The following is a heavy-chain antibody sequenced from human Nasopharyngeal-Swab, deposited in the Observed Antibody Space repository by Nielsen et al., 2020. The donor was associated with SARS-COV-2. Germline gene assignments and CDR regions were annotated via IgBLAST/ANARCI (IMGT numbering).Heavy chain of an antibody. Sequence: SETLSLTCTVSGGSISSYYWSWIRQPPGKGLEWIGYIYYSGSTNYNPSLKSRVTISVDTSKNQFSLKLSSVTAADTAVYYCARDRLGGVVVPAASSYYYYGMDVWGQGTTVTVSS. CDR3: ARDRLGGVVVPAASSYYYYGMDV. CDR2: IYYSGST. V-gene: IGHV4-59*13. CDR1: GGSISSYY. D-gene: IGHD2-2*01. J-gene: IGHJ6*02.